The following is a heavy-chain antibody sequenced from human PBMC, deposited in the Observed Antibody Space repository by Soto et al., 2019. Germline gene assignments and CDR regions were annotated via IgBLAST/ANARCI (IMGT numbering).Heavy chain of an antibody. CDR2: IWSDGSKK. CDR1: GFTFNTYA. J-gene: IGHJ6*02. V-gene: IGHV3-33*01. CDR3: ARDRPHRHFYSYGMDV. Sequence: QVQLEESGGGVVQPGRSLRLSCAASGFTFNTYAMHWVRQAPGKGLEWVAVIWSDGSKKSYGDSAKGRFNISRDNSKNTVNLQMNSLRVEDTAVYYCARDRPHRHFYSYGMDVWGQGTTVTVSS. D-gene: IGHD2-21*01.